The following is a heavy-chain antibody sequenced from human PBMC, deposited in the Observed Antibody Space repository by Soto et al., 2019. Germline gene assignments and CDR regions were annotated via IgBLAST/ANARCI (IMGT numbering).Heavy chain of an antibody. CDR2: MNPNSGNT. CDR1: GYTFTSYD. V-gene: IGHV1-8*01. J-gene: IGHJ6*02. Sequence: QVQLVQSGAEVKKPGASVKVSCKASGYTFTSYDINWVRQATGQGLEWMGWMNPNSGNTGYAQKFQGRVTMTRNTYISTAYMELSSLRSGDTAVYYFARGLDYDYVWGSYRPTRDYYYGMDVWGQGATVTVSS. CDR3: ARGLDYDYVWGSYRPTRDYYYGMDV. D-gene: IGHD3-16*02.